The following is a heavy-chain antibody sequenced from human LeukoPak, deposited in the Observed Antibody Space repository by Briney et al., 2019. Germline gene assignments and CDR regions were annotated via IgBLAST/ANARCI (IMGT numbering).Heavy chain of an antibody. D-gene: IGHD6-25*01. CDR3: SKGSRAAGYYFDY. CDR2: INPNSGGT. V-gene: IGHV1-2*02. CDR1: GYTFTGYY. Sequence: ASVKVSCKASGYTFTGYYMHWVRQAPGQGLEWMGWINPNSGGTNYAQKFQGRVTMTRDTSISTAYMELSRLRSDDTAVYYCSKGSRAAGYYFDYWGQGTLVTVSS. J-gene: IGHJ4*02.